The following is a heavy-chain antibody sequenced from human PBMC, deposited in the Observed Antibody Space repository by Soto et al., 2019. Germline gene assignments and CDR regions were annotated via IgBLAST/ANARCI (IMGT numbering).Heavy chain of an antibody. CDR1: GGTFSSYA. V-gene: IGHV1-69*01. Sequence: QVQLVQSGAEVKKPGSSVKVSCKASGGTFSSYAISWVRQAPGQGLEWMGGIIPIFGTANYAQKFKGRVTITADESTSTAYMELSSLRSEDTAVYYCARVGRGFGESSDAFHIWGQGTMVTVSS. J-gene: IGHJ3*02. CDR3: ARVGRGFGESSDAFHI. CDR2: IIPIFGTA. D-gene: IGHD3-10*01.